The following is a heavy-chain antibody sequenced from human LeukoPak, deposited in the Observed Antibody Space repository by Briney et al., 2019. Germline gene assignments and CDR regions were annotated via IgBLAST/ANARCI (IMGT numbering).Heavy chain of an antibody. J-gene: IGHJ4*02. Sequence: PGGSLRLSCAASGFTFSSHWMTWVRQAPGKGLEWVASIKQDGSEKHYVDSVKGRFTISRDNAKNSLYLQMNSLRAEDTAVYYCARGWSKFDYWGQGTLVTVSS. CDR2: IKQDGSEK. V-gene: IGHV3-7*03. D-gene: IGHD2-8*02. CDR3: ARGWSKFDY. CDR1: GFTFSSHW.